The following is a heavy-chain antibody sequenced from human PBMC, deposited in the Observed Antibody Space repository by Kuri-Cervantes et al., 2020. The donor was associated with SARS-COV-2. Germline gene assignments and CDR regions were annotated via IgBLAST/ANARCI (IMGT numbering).Heavy chain of an antibody. J-gene: IGHJ3*02. D-gene: IGHD3-22*01. Sequence: ASVKVSCKASGYTLTGYYMHWVRQAPGQGLEWMGWINPNSGGTNYAQKFQGWVTMTRDTSISTVYMELSRLRSDDTAVYYCARPTPFRRLVVNSQGGAFDIWGQGTMVTVSS. CDR2: INPNSGGT. V-gene: IGHV1-2*04. CDR3: ARPTPFRRLVVNSQGGAFDI. CDR1: GYTLTGYY.